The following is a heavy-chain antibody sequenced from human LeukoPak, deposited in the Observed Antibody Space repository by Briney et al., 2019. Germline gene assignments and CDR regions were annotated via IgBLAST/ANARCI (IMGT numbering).Heavy chain of an antibody. J-gene: IGHJ4*02. D-gene: IGHD3-22*01. Sequence: GASVKVSCKASGYTFTSYYMHWVRQAPGQGLEWMGIINPSGGSTSYAQKFQGRVTMTRDTSTSTVYMELSSLRSEDTAVYYCARHSAPLYYYDSSGYPDYWGQGTLVTVSS. CDR3: ARHSAPLYYYDSSGYPDY. V-gene: IGHV1-46*01. CDR2: INPSGGST. CDR1: GYTFTSYY.